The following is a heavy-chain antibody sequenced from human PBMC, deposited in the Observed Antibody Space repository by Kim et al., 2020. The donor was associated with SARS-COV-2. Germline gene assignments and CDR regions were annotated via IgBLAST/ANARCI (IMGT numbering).Heavy chain of an antibody. D-gene: IGHD3-22*01. Sequence: VKGRFTISRDNAKNSLYLQMNSLRDEDTAVYYCARDYYDSSGYYFGYFDYWGQGTLVTVSS. J-gene: IGHJ4*02. V-gene: IGHV3-48*02. CDR3: ARDYYDSSGYYFGYFDY.